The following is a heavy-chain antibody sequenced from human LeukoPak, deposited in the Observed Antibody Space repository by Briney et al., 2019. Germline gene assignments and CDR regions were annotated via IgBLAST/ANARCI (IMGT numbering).Heavy chain of an antibody. Sequence: GESLKISCKGSGYSFTSYWIGWVRQMPGKGLEWMGIIYPGDSDTRYSPSFQGQVTISADKSISTAYLQWGSLKASDTAMYYCARYIVVVTAIDAFDICGQGTMVTVSS. CDR1: GYSFTSYW. CDR2: IYPGDSDT. V-gene: IGHV5-51*01. CDR3: ARYIVVVTAIDAFDI. J-gene: IGHJ3*02. D-gene: IGHD2-21*02.